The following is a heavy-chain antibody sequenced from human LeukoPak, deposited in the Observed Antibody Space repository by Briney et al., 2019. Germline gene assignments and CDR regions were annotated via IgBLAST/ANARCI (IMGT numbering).Heavy chain of an antibody. J-gene: IGHJ4*02. CDR3: ARDQWSSSSQRNIDY. CDR2: ISAYNGNS. CDR1: GYTFTNYG. D-gene: IGHD6-13*01. V-gene: IGHV1-18*01. Sequence: ASVKVSCKASGYTFTNYGISWVRQAPGQGLEWMRWISAYNGNSIYAQKLQGRITVTTDTSTSTAYMELRSLTSDDTAVYYCARDQWSSSSQRNIDYWGQGTLVTVSS.